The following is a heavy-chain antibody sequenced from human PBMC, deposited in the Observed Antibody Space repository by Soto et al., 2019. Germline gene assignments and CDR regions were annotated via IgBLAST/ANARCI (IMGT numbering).Heavy chain of an antibody. CDR1: GFTFSSYS. D-gene: IGHD6-19*01. V-gene: IGHV3-48*01. CDR3: ARASRGWNGALRFEY. Sequence: EVQLVESGGGLVQPGGSLRLSCAASGFTFSSYSMNWVRQAPGKGLEWVSYISSSSSTIYYEDSVKRRFNISRDNAKNSLDLQMNGLRAEETAVYYCARASRGWNGALRFEYWGQGTLGTVSS. J-gene: IGHJ4*02. CDR2: ISSSSSTI.